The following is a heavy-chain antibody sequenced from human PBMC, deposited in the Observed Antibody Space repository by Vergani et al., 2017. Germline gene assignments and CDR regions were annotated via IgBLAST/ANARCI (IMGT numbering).Heavy chain of an antibody. V-gene: IGHV1-24*01. Sequence: QVQLVQSGAEVKKPGASVKVSCKVSGYTLTELSMHWVRQAPGKGPEWMGGFDPEDGETIYAQKFQGRVTMAEDTPTDTAYMELSTLRSEDTAVYYCATKYYYDSSGYYYEDYWGQGTLVTVSS. D-gene: IGHD3-22*01. CDR1: GYTLTELS. CDR2: FDPEDGET. CDR3: ATKYYYDSSGYYYEDY. J-gene: IGHJ4*02.